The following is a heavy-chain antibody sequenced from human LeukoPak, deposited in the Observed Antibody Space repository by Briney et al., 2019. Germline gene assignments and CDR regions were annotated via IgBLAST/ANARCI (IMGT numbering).Heavy chain of an antibody. CDR1: GFTFSTYW. CDR3: ARWYSGNYSGDY. J-gene: IGHJ4*02. D-gene: IGHD1-26*01. V-gene: IGHV3-7*03. Sequence: PGGSLRLSCAASGFTFSTYWMTWVRQAPGKGLEWVANINQDGSEKYYVDSVKGRSTISRDNAKNSLYLQMNSLRAEDTAVYYCARWYSGNYSGDYWGQGTLVTVSS. CDR2: INQDGSEK.